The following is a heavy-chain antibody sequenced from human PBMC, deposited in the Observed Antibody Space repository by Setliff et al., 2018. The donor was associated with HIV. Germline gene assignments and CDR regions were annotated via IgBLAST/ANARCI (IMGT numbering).Heavy chain of an antibody. CDR2: INHGGST. V-gene: IGHV4-34*01. CDR3: ARIVATITCYDY. CDR1: GASFSDYY. D-gene: IGHD5-12*01. J-gene: IGHJ4*02. Sequence: SETLSLTCAVYGASFSDYYWSWVRQPPGKGLEWIGEINHGGSTNYNPSLKSRVTISVDTSKNQFSLKLSSVTAADSAVYYCARIVATITCYDYWGQGTLVTVSS.